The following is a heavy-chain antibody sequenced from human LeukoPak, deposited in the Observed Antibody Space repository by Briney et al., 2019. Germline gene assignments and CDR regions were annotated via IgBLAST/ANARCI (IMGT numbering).Heavy chain of an antibody. CDR1: GFTFSSYE. V-gene: IGHV3-43D*03. J-gene: IGHJ6*03. Sequence: GGSLRLSCAASGFTFSSYEMNWVRQAPGKGLEWVSLISWDGGSTYYADSVKGRFVISRDNSKNSLYLQMNSLRAEDTAFYYCVRGVIIDNYYYYMDVWGKGTMVTVSS. CDR2: ISWDGGST. D-gene: IGHD3-10*01. CDR3: VRGVIIDNYYYYMDV.